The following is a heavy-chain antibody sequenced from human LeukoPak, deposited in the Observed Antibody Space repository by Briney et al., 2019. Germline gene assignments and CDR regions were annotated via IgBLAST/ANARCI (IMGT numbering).Heavy chain of an antibody. CDR1: GFSVSSNY. CDR3: ASGIQLWFGGYYFDY. D-gene: IGHD5-18*01. Sequence: GSLRLSCEASGFSVSSNYMSWVRQAPGKGLEWVSVFYAGGSRQYTDSVKGRFTISRDNAKNSLYLQMNSLRAEDTAVYYCASGIQLWFGGYYFDYWGQGTLVTVSS. CDR2: FYAGGSR. V-gene: IGHV3-66*01. J-gene: IGHJ4*02.